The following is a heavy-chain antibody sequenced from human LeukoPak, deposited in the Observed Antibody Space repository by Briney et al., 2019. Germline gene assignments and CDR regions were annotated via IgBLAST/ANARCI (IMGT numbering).Heavy chain of an antibody. J-gene: IGHJ6*03. CDR3: ARARGYCSGGSCPPYYYYYMDV. D-gene: IGHD2-15*01. CDR1: GGSFSGYY. CDR2: INHSGST. Sequence: ETLSLTCAVYGGSFSGYYWSWTRQPPGKGLEWIGEINHSGSTNYNPSLKSRVTISVDPSKNQFSLQLSSVTAADTAVYYCARARGYCSGGSCPPYYYYYMDVWGKGTTVTVSS. V-gene: IGHV4-34*01.